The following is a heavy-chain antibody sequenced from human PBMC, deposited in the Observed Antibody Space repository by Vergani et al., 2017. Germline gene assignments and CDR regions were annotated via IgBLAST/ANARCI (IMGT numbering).Heavy chain of an antibody. CDR1: GGSISSSNW. Sequence: QVQLQESGPGLVKPSGTLSLTCAVSGGSISSSNWWSWVRQPPGKGLEWIGEIYHSGSTNYNPSLKSRVTISVDTSKNQFSLKLSLVTAADTAVYYCAARVGDCSGGSCYSTLYYFDYWGQGTLVTVSS. D-gene: IGHD2-15*01. V-gene: IGHV4-4*02. J-gene: IGHJ4*02. CDR3: AARVGDCSGGSCYSTLYYFDY. CDR2: IYHSGST.